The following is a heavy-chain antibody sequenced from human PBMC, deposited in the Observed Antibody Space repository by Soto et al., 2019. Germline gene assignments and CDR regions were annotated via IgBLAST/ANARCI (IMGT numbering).Heavy chain of an antibody. Sequence: GGSLRLSCAASGFTFSTYAMSWVRQAPGKGLEWVSAIGGSGVSTYYADSVRGRFTVSRDNSNNTLYLQMNSLRAEDTAVYYCAKDRAIVGASRKFDNWGQGTLVTAPQ. D-gene: IGHD1-26*01. V-gene: IGHV3-23*01. J-gene: IGHJ4*02. CDR2: IGGSGVST. CDR3: AKDRAIVGASRKFDN. CDR1: GFTFSTYA.